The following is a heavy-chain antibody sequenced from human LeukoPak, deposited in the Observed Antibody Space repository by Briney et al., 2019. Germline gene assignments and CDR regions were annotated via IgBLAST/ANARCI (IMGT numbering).Heavy chain of an antibody. Sequence: ASVKVSCKASRYTFTGYYMHWVRQAPGQGLEWMGWINPNSGGTNYAQKFQGRVTMTRDTSISTAYMELSRLRSDDTAVYYCARTENRVTIFGVVGNWFDPWGQGTLVTVSS. CDR3: ARTENRVTIFGVVGNWFDP. CDR2: INPNSGGT. V-gene: IGHV1-2*02. D-gene: IGHD3-3*01. CDR1: RYTFTGYY. J-gene: IGHJ5*02.